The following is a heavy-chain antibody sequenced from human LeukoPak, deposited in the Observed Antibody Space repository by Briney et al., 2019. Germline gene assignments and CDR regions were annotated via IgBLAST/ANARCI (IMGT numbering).Heavy chain of an antibody. CDR1: GFTLSSYA. Sequence: VGSLRLSCAASGFTLSSYATSCVPAAPGKRLEWGSAISGSGGNTFYADSVKGRFTISRDNSKNTLYLQMNSLRAEDTAVYYCAKDPRITIPYGMDVWGQGTTVTVSS. V-gene: IGHV3-23*01. J-gene: IGHJ6*02. CDR2: ISGSGGNT. CDR3: AKDPRITIPYGMDV. D-gene: IGHD3-9*01.